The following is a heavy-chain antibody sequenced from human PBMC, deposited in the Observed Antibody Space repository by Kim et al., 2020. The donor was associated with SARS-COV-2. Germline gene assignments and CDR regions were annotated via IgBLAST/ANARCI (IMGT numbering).Heavy chain of an antibody. CDR1: GGSISSYY. J-gene: IGHJ4*02. CDR2: IYYSGST. V-gene: IGHV4-59*13. D-gene: IGHD4-17*01. Sequence: SETLSLTCTVSGGSISSYYWSWIRQPPGKGLEWIGYIYYSGSTNYNPSLKSRVTISVDTSKNQFSLKLSSVTAADTAVYYCARERVYGDYDYWGQGTLVTVSS. CDR3: ARERVYGDYDY.